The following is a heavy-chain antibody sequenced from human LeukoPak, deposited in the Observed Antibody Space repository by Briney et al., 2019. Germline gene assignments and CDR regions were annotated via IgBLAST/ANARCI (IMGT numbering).Heavy chain of an antibody. CDR1: GGSISSGSYY. CDR3: ARHSGEEMATTDFDY. V-gene: IGHV4-61*02. Sequence: SQTLSLTCTVSGGSISSGSYYWSWIRQPAGKGLEWIGRIYHSGSTYYNPSLKSRVTISVDTSKNQFSLKLSSVTAADTAVYYCARHSGEEMATTDFDYWGQGTLVTVSS. CDR2: IYHSGST. D-gene: IGHD5-24*01. J-gene: IGHJ4*02.